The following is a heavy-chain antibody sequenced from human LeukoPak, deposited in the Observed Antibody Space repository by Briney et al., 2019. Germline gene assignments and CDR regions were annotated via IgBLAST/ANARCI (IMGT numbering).Heavy chain of an antibody. CDR2: IYSDGSA. Sequence: PGGSLRLSCVASGFTVSGYYMNWVRQAPGKGLEWVSVIYSDGSAYYADSVKGRFTISRDNSKNTLYLQMNSLRAEDTAVYYCARAPGIAVAGYFDYWGQGTLVTVSS. V-gene: IGHV3-66*02. J-gene: IGHJ4*02. CDR1: GFTVSGYY. D-gene: IGHD6-19*01. CDR3: ARAPGIAVAGYFDY.